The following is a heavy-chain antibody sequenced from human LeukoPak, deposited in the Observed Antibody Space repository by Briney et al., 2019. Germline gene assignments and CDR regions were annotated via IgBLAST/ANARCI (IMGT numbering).Heavy chain of an antibody. Sequence: GESLKISCKGSGYSFTSYWIGWVRQMPGKGLEWTGIIYPGDSDTRYSPSFQGQVTISADKSISTAYLQWSSLKASDTAMYYCARHNPDYGGNSPEAFDIWGQGTMVTVSS. J-gene: IGHJ3*02. CDR3: ARHNPDYGGNSPEAFDI. CDR2: IYPGDSDT. V-gene: IGHV5-51*01. CDR1: GYSFTSYW. D-gene: IGHD4-23*01.